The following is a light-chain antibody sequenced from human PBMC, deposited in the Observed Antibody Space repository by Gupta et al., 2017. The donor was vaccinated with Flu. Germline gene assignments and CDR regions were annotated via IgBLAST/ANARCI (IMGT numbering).Light chain of an antibody. V-gene: IGKV3-15*01. Sequence: EIVMTQSPATLSVSAGERATLSCGASQSVSSNLAWYQQKPGQVPRLLVYGASTGATGIPARFSGSGSGTEFTLTISSLQSEDFASYYCQQYDNWPQAFGPGTKVEIK. CDR1: QSVSSN. CDR3: QQYDNWPQA. J-gene: IGKJ1*01. CDR2: GAS.